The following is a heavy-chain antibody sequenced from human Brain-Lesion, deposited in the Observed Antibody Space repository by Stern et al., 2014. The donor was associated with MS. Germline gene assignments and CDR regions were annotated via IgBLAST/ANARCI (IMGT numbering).Heavy chain of an antibody. V-gene: IGHV5-51*01. CDR1: GYSFTTYW. CDR3: ARLTYCSSSTCLNPFDY. D-gene: IGHD2-2*01. Sequence: EVQLVESRAEVKKPGESLKISCKGSGYSFTTYWIGWVRQMPGKGLEWMGIIYPGDSGTRYNPSFRAQVPVSVDKSISTAYLQWSSLKASDTAMYYCARLTYCSSSTCLNPFDYWGQGTLVTVSS. CDR2: IYPGDSGT. J-gene: IGHJ4*02.